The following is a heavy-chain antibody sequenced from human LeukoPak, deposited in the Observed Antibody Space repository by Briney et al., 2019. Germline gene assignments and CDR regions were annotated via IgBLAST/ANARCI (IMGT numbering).Heavy chain of an antibody. CDR1: GGSISSYY. CDR2: LYYSGST. Sequence: KPSETLSLTCTVSGGSISSYYWSWVRQPPGKGLEWIGCLYYSGSTNYNPSLKGRVTISVDTSKNQFSLKLSSVTAADTAVYYCARDLYCGGDCHYSFDYWGQGTLVTVSS. J-gene: IGHJ4*02. D-gene: IGHD2-21*02. V-gene: IGHV4-59*01. CDR3: ARDLYCGGDCHYSFDY.